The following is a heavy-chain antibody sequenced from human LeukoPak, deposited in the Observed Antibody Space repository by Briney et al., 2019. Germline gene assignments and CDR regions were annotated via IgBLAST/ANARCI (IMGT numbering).Heavy chain of an antibody. CDR2: INPNSGGT. CDR1: RYTFTGYY. Sequence: ASVKVSCKASRYTFTGYYMHWVRQAPGQGLEWMGWINPNSGGTNYAQKFQGWVTMTRDTSISTAYMELSRLRSDDTAVYYCARVGRSGSYYRYFDYWGQGTLVTVSS. V-gene: IGHV1-2*04. CDR3: ARVGRSGSYYRYFDY. J-gene: IGHJ4*02. D-gene: IGHD3-10*01.